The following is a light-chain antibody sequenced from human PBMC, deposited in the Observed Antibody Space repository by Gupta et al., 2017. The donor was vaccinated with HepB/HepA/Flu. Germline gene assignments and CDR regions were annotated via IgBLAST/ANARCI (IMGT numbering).Light chain of an antibody. CDR1: QILSGY. J-gene: IGKJ2*01. CDR3: QQSYSAPRT. V-gene: IGKV1-39*01. CDR2: AAS. Sequence: DIPVTRSPSSLSASVGDTVIITCRASQILSGYLNWYQQKPGKAPTLLIYAASKLWSGVPLRFSGSGSETDYTLTISGLQPEDFATYYCQQSYSAPRTCGQGTKLEI.